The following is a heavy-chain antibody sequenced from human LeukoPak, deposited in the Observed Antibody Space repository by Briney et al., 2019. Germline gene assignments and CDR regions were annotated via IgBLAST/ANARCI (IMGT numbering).Heavy chain of an antibody. CDR2: ISSSDSYI. D-gene: IGHD2-2*01. J-gene: IGHJ3*02. V-gene: IGHV3-21*01. CDR1: GFTFSNYS. Sequence: GGSLRLSCAASGFTFSNYSMNWVRQAPGKRLEWGSSISSSDSYIPYADSVKGRFTISRDNAKNSLYLQMNSLRAEDTALYYCARSPAAVPAASPDDAFDIWGPGTMVTVSS. CDR3: ARSPAAVPAASPDDAFDI.